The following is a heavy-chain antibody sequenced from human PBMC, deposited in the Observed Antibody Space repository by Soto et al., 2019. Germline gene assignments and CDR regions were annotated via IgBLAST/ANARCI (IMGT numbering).Heavy chain of an antibody. CDR3: ATRTDYYYGSGSLGGMDV. CDR1: GGSISGYH. Sequence: PSETLSLTCSISGGSISGYHWNWIRQTPGKGVEWIGYFHNSGNPKYSSSLKSRVTISVDMSENQFSLKLSSVTAADTAVYYCATRTDYYYGSGSLGGMDVWGQGTTVTVSS. J-gene: IGHJ6*02. V-gene: IGHV4-59*01. CDR2: FHNSGNP. D-gene: IGHD3-10*01.